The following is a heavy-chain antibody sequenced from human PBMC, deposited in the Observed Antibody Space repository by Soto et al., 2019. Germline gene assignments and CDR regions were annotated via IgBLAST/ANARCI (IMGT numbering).Heavy chain of an antibody. CDR1: GYTFTGYY. Sequence: ASVKVSCKASGYTFTGYYIHWVRRAPGQGLEWMGWINPNSGGTNFAQKFQGWLTMTSDASISTAYMELSRLRSDDTAVYYCGTAPMNFNKSDYHTNYDATDVQGPAPTLTLSS. CDR2: INPNSGGT. D-gene: IGHD3-16*01. V-gene: IGHV1-2*04. J-gene: IGHJ6*02. CDR3: GTAPMNFNKSDYHTNYDATDV.